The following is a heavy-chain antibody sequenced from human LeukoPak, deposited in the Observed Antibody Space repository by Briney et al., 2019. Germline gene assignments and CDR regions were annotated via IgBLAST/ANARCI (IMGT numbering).Heavy chain of an antibody. CDR1: GFTFSSYA. Sequence: GGSLRLSCAASGFTFSSYAMHWVRQAPGKGLEWVAVISYDGSNKYYADSVKGRFTISRDNAKNSLYLQMNSLRAKDTALYHCARDHTVSLWFGELLGFDPWGQGTLVTVSS. CDR3: ARDHTVSLWFGELLGFDP. V-gene: IGHV3-30*04. D-gene: IGHD3-10*01. CDR2: ISYDGSNK. J-gene: IGHJ5*02.